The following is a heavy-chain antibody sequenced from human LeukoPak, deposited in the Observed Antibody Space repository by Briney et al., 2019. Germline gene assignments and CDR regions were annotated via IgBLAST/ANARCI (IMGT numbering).Heavy chain of an antibody. D-gene: IGHD3-22*01. Sequence: ASVKVSCKASGYTFTGYYMHWVRQAPGKGLEWMGGFDPEDGETIYAQKFQGRVTMTEDTSTDTAYMELSSLRSEDTAVYYCATVSISYYDSSGYYPFDYWGQGTLVTVSS. CDR3: ATVSISYYDSSGYYPFDY. CDR1: GYTFTGYY. V-gene: IGHV1-24*01. J-gene: IGHJ4*02. CDR2: FDPEDGET.